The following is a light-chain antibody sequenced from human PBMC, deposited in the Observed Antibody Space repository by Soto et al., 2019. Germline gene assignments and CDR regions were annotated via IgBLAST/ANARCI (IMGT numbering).Light chain of an antibody. CDR2: DVT. J-gene: IGLJ1*01. CDR3: SSYTRISTYV. Sequence: QSVLTQPASVSGSPGQSITISCTGTSSDVGGYNFVSWYQQHPDKAPKLMIYDVTNRPSGVSNRFSGSKSGNTASLTISGLQAEVEADYYCSSYTRISTYVFGTGTKSPS. CDR1: SSDVGGYNF. V-gene: IGLV2-14*01.